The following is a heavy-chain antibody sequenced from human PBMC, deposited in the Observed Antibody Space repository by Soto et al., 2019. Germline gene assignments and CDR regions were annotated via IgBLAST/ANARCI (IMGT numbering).Heavy chain of an antibody. V-gene: IGHV3-23*01. CDR2: ISGSGGST. D-gene: IGHD2-15*01. CDR1: GFTFSSYA. CDR3: AKDIMVAAGGGDC. J-gene: IGHJ4*02. Sequence: EVQLLESGGGLVQPGGSLRLSCAASGFTFSSYAMSWVRQAPGKGLEWVSGISGSGGSTYYADSVKGRFTISRDNSKNTRYLQMNRLRSEDTAVYYGAKDIMVAAGGGDCWGQGSLVTVSS.